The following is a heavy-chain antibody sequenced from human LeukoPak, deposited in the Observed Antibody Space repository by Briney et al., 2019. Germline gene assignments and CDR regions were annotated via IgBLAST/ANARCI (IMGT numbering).Heavy chain of an antibody. CDR1: GFIFSDYV. CDR2: IRYDGSHK. CDR3: AKPGTTRGPYYFDY. Sequence: GGSLRLSCAASGFIFSDYVMNWLRQAPGRGLEWVAYIRYDGSHKYYIDSVKGRFTISRDNSKNTLYLQMNSLRAEDTAVYYCAKPGTTRGPYYFDYWGQGTLVTVSS. D-gene: IGHD1-1*01. J-gene: IGHJ4*02. V-gene: IGHV3-30*02.